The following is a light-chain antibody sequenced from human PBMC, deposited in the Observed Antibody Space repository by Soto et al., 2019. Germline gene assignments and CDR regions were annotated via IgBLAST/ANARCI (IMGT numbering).Light chain of an antibody. J-gene: IGKJ2*01. CDR1: QSVSSN. Sequence: EIVMTQSPATLSVSPGERATLSCRASQSVSSNLAWYQQKPGQAPRLLIYGASTRATRIPARFSGSGSGTEFTLTISSLQAEDFAVDYLQQYNDWPSGYTFGQGTNLEIK. V-gene: IGKV3-15*01. CDR3: QQYNDWPSGYT. CDR2: GAS.